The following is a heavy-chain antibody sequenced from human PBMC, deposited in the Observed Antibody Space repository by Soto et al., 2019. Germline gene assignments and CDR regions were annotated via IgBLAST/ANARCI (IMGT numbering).Heavy chain of an antibody. V-gene: IGHV4-59*01. CDR2: IYYSGST. D-gene: IGHD1-1*01. CDR1: GGSISSYY. J-gene: IGHJ3*02. Sequence: SETLSFTCTVSGGSISSYYWSWIRQPPGKGLEWIGYIYYSGSTNYNPSLKSRVTISVDTSKNQFSLKLSSVTAADTAVYYCARYNWNDAGAFDIWGQGTMVTV. CDR3: ARYNWNDAGAFDI.